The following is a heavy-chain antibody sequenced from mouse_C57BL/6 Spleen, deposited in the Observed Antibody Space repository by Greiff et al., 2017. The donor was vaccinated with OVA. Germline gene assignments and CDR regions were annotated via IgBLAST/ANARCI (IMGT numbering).Heavy chain of an antibody. Sequence: VQLQQSGPELVKPGASVKISCKASGYTFTDYYMNWVKQSHGKSLEWIGDINPNNGGTSYNQKFKDKATLTVDKSSSTAYMELRSLTSEDSAVYYCARENYGNYGYFDYWGQGTTLTVSS. CDR3: ARENYGNYGYFDY. CDR2: INPNNGGT. J-gene: IGHJ2*01. V-gene: IGHV1-26*01. D-gene: IGHD2-1*01. CDR1: GYTFTDYY.